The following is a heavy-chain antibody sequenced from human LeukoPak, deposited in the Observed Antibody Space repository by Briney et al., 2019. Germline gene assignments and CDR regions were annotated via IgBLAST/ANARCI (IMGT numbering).Heavy chain of an antibody. CDR1: GGPISSTTHF. Sequence: SETLSLTCTVSGGPISSTTHFWGWIRQPPGKGLEWIGSIYYGGSTYYKSSLESRLTISIDTSENQFSLKLSSVTAADTAVYYCARHNLHRATVTKHPIDSWGQGTLVTVSS. V-gene: IGHV4-39*01. CDR2: IYYGGST. D-gene: IGHD4-17*01. CDR3: ARHNLHRATVTKHPIDS. J-gene: IGHJ4*02.